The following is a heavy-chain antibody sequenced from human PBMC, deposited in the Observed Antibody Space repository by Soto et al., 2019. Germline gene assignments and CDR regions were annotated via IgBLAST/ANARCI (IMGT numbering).Heavy chain of an antibody. CDR1: GGSISSFY. J-gene: IGHJ6*02. CDR2: IYYSGST. CDR3: AXERSGWGNYYYFYAMDV. V-gene: IGHV4-59*01. Sequence: NPSGTLSLTCTVSGGSISSFYWSWIRQPPGKGLEWIGYIYYSGSTNYNPSLKSRVTISVDTSKNQFSLKLSSVTAADTAVYYCAXERSGWGNYYYFYAMDVWGQGTTVTVSS. D-gene: IGHD6-19*01.